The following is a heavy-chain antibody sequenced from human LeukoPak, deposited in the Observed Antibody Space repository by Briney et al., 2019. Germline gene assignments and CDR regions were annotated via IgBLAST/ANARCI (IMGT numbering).Heavy chain of an antibody. D-gene: IGHD5-18*01. CDR1: GFTFSSYA. Sequence: GGSLRLSCAASGFTFSSYAMSWVRQAPGKGLEWVSAISGSGGYTYYADSVKGRFTISWDNSKNTLYLQMNSLRAEDTAVYYCAKLSAYSYGDKGDWGQGTLVTVSS. J-gene: IGHJ4*02. CDR3: AKLSAYSYGDKGD. V-gene: IGHV3-23*01. CDR2: ISGSGGYT.